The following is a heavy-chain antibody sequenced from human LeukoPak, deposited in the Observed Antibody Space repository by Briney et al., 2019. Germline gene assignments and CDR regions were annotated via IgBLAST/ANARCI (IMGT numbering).Heavy chain of an antibody. J-gene: IGHJ5*02. CDR2: SSAYNGNT. D-gene: IGHD3-10*01. CDR1: GNTITSYG. Sequence: ASVKVSCKASGNTITSYGISRVRQATGQWLEWMGCSSAYNGNTNYAQKLQGRVTMTTDTSTSTAYMELRSLRSDDTAVYYCARDPLRFGELFGNWFDPWGQGTLVTVSS. CDR3: ARDPLRFGELFGNWFDP. V-gene: IGHV1-18*01.